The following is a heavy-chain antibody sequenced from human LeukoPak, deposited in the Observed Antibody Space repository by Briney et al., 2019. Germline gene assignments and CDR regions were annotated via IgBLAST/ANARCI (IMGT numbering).Heavy chain of an antibody. V-gene: IGHV3-23*01. CDR2: ISGSGGST. J-gene: IGHJ4*02. CDR3: TRYYYGSGYYFDY. D-gene: IGHD3-10*01. CDR1: GFTFSTYA. Sequence: GGSLRLSCAASGFTFSTYAVNWVRQAPGKGLEWVSTISGSGGSTYYADSVKGRFTISRDNSKNTLYLQMNSLRAEDTAVYYCTRYYYGSGYYFDYWGQGTLVTVSS.